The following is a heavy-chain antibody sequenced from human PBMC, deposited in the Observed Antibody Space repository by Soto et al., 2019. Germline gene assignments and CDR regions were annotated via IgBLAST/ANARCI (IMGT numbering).Heavy chain of an antibody. J-gene: IGHJ3*01. CDR3: VRDKGTAYPDAFDV. CDR1: GFTFINYS. D-gene: IGHD1-1*01. Sequence: EVQLVESGGGLVKPGGSLRLSCAASGFTFINYSMNWVRQAPGKGLEWVSSISTSSSYIYYADSVKGRFTISRDNTKNSLFLQMNSLRAEDTAVYYCVRDKGTAYPDAFDVWGQGTLVTVSS. CDR2: ISTSSSYI. V-gene: IGHV3-21*01.